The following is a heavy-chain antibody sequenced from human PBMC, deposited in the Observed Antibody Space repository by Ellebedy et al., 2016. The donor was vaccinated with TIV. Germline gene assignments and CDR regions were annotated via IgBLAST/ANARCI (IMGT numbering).Heavy chain of an antibody. CDR1: GFTFSNYG. CDR2: VSYDGSNK. Sequence: GESLKISCAASGFTFSNYGMHWVRQAPGKGLEWVAVVSYDGSNKYYADSVKGRFTISRDNSKNTLYLQMNSLRAEDTAVYYFARRGYCSGGSCASVPFDYWGQGTLVTVSS. J-gene: IGHJ4*02. V-gene: IGHV3-30*03. CDR3: ARRGYCSGGSCASVPFDY. D-gene: IGHD2-15*01.